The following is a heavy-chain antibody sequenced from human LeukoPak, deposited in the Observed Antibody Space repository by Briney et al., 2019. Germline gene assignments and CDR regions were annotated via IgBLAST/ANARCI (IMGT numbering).Heavy chain of an antibody. Sequence: GASVKVTCKSSGYSFTGYYMHWVRQPPAQGLEWMGCINPNSGGTDYSQKFHGRVTITIDTSISTAYMELSRQTSNDTAVYYCSGLSGKDAYYFVSWGAGDLVAVSS. CDR1: GYSFTGYY. V-gene: IGHV1-2*02. CDR3: SGLSGKDAYYFVS. CDR2: INPNSGGT. J-gene: IGHJ4*02. D-gene: IGHD5-12*01.